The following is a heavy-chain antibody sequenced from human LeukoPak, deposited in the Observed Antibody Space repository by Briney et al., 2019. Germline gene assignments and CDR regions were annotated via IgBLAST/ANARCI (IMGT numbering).Heavy chain of an antibody. V-gene: IGHV3-13*01. D-gene: IGHD1-26*01. CDR3: ARESAEGAHDY. CDR1: GFTFSSYD. CDR2: IGTAGDT. J-gene: IGHJ4*02. Sequence: GGSLRLSCAASGFTFSSYDMHWVRQATGKGLERVSAIGTAGDTYYPGSVKGRFTISRENAKNSLYLQMNSLRAEDTAVYYCARESAEGAHDYWGQGTLVTVSS.